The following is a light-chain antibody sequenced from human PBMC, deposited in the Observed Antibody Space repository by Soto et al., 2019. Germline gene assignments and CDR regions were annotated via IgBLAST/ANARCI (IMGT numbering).Light chain of an antibody. CDR3: QQYGSSPPIT. Sequence: EIVLTQSPGTLSLSPGERATLSCRASQSVSSSLLAWYQQKPGQAPRLLIYGASSRATGIPDRFSGSGSGTDFTLTISSLEPEDFAVYYCQQYGSSPPITFGQGTRLEIK. J-gene: IGKJ5*01. CDR2: GAS. CDR1: QSVSSSL. V-gene: IGKV3-20*01.